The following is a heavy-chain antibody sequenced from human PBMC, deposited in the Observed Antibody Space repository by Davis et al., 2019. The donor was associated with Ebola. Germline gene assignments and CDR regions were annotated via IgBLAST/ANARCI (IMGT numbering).Heavy chain of an antibody. CDR1: GYSFTSYW. CDR3: ARPYTSGQGNAFSL. V-gene: IGHV5-51*01. Sequence: GESLKISCKGSGYSFTSYWIAWVRQMPGKGLECMGIIYPGDSETRYSPSFQGQVTISADKSITTAYLQWSSLKASDTAMYYCARPYTSGQGNAFSLWGQGTMVIVSS. CDR2: IYPGDSET. J-gene: IGHJ3*01. D-gene: IGHD6-19*01.